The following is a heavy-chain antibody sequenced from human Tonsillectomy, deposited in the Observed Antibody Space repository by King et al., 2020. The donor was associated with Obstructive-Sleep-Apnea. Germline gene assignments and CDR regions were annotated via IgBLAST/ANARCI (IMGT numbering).Heavy chain of an antibody. CDR2: INSDGSST. CDR1: GFTFSSYW. CDR3: ARDGGIAVAGDWYFDL. Sequence: VQLVESGGGLVQPGGSLRLSCAASGFTFSSYWMHWVRQAPGKGLIWVSRINSDGSSTTYADSVKGRFTISRDNAKDTLYLQMNSLRAEDTAVYYCARDGGIAVAGDWYFDLWGRGTLVSVSS. J-gene: IGHJ2*01. D-gene: IGHD6-19*01. V-gene: IGHV3-74*01.